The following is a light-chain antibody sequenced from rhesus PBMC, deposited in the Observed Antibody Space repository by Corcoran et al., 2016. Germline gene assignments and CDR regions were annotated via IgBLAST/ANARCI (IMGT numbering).Light chain of an antibody. CDR2: AAS. CDR3: LQHNSYPYS. CDR1: QGISSY. J-gene: IGKJ2*01. V-gene: IGKV1-28*03. Sequence: DIQMTQSPSSLSASVGDTVTITCRASQGISSYLNWFQQKPGKTPKLLLYAASSLESGVPSRFSGSGSGTDCTLTISSLQPEDFAVYYCLQHNSYPYSFGQGTKGEIK.